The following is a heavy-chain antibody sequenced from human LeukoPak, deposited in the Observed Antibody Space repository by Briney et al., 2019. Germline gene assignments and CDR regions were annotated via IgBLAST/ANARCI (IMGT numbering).Heavy chain of an antibody. Sequence: SETLSLTCTVSGDSISSGDYYWTWIRQPPGKGLEWIGYVDHTGSTKFNPSLNGRVSISRDTSNNFFSLRLRSVTAADTAVYFCARGRVSSSTWYSTYYYFFYMDFWGKGTTVTVSS. J-gene: IGHJ6*03. V-gene: IGHV4-61*03. CDR1: GDSISSGDYY. CDR2: VDHTGST. CDR3: ARGRVSSSTWYSTYYYFFYMDF. D-gene: IGHD4-11*01.